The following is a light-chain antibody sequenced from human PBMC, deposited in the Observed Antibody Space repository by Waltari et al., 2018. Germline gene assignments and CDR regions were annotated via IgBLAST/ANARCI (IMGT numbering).Light chain of an antibody. CDR2: EVN. Sequence: QSALTQPASVSGSPGQSITIFCTGTSSDVGSYNLFSWYQKHPGKAPKLIIYEVNKWPSGASNRFAGSKSGNTASLTISGLQAEDEADYYCSSYAGGNTYVIFGGGTKLTVL. J-gene: IGLJ2*01. CDR3: SSYAGGNTYVI. V-gene: IGLV2-23*02. CDR1: SSDVGSYNL.